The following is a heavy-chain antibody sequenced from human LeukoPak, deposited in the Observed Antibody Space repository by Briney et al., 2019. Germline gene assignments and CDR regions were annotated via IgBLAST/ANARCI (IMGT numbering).Heavy chain of an antibody. CDR3: ARSTGSTMFIDY. V-gene: IGHV4-59*11. Sequence: PSETLSLTCTVSGGSISSHYWSWIRQPPGKGLEWIGYIYYSGSTNYNPSLKSRVTISVDTSKNQFSLKLSSVTAADTAVYYCARSTGSTMFIDYWGQGTLVTVSS. J-gene: IGHJ4*02. D-gene: IGHD3-10*02. CDR1: GGSISSHY. CDR2: IYYSGST.